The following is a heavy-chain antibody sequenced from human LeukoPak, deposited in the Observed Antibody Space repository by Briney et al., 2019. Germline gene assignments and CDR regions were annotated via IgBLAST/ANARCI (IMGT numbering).Heavy chain of an antibody. CDR1: GYTFTSYG. CDR3: ARDRPPRISYYYYYGMDV. CDR2: ISAYNGNT. Sequence: ASVKVPCKASGYTFTSYGISWVRQAPGQGLEWMGWISAYNGNTNYAQKLQGRVTMTTDTSTSTAYMELRSLRSDDTAVYYCARDRPPRISYYYYYGMDVWGQGTTVTVSS. J-gene: IGHJ6*02. D-gene: IGHD2-15*01. V-gene: IGHV1-18*01.